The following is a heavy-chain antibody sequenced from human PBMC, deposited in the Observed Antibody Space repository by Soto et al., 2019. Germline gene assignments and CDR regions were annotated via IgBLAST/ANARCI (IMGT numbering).Heavy chain of an antibody. J-gene: IGHJ6*02. D-gene: IGHD3-10*01. CDR3: AQMWFGKLWHGIDV. Sequence: QLVQSGAEVKKPGSSVKVSCKASGGDFLSYTISWVRQAPGEGPEWMGTIIPILDVAKNAQKCQGRVDITANKATSTVYMELRSLTSAETAVYYCAQMWFGKLWHGIDVRGQGTTITVSS. CDR1: GGDFLSYT. V-gene: IGHV1-69*02. CDR2: IIPILDVA.